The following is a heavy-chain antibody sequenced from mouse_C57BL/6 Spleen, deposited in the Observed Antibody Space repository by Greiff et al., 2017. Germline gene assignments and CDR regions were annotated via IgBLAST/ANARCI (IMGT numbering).Heavy chain of an antibody. CDR2: IDPNSGGT. CDR1: GYTFTSYW. Sequence: QVQLQQSGAELVKPGASVKLSCKASGYTFTSYWMHWVKQRPGRGLEWIGRIDPNSGGTKYNEKFKSKDTLTVDKPSSTAYMQLSSLTSEDSAVYYCAREWPYDYDDWYFDVWGTGTTVTVSS. D-gene: IGHD2-4*01. J-gene: IGHJ1*03. CDR3: AREWPYDYDDWYFDV. V-gene: IGHV1-72*01.